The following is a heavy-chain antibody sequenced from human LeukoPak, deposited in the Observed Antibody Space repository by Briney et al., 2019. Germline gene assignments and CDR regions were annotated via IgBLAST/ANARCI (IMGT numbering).Heavy chain of an antibody. V-gene: IGHV3-48*03. CDR1: GFTFSSYE. Sequence: GGSLRLSCAASGFTFSSYEMNWVRQAPGKGLEWVSYVSSSGSTIYYADSVKGRFTISRDNAKNSLYLQMNSLRAEDTAVYYCARVLLWFGELFSCGMDVWGQGTTVTVSS. CDR2: VSSSGSTI. D-gene: IGHD3-10*01. J-gene: IGHJ6*02. CDR3: ARVLLWFGELFSCGMDV.